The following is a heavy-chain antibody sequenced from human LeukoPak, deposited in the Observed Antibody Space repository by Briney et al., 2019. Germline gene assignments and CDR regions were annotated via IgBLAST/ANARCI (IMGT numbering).Heavy chain of an antibody. V-gene: IGHV3-21*06. CDR3: ARDRAVKARIGGMDV. Sequence: PWGGLRLSCAASGVVFCGYSINWGRHAARGGGEGGSYISESSSHTYYVDSVKGRFTISRDNAKNSLYLQMSSLRAEDTGIYYCARDRAVKARIGGMDVWGQGTTVIVSS. CDR2: ISESSSHT. J-gene: IGHJ6*02. CDR1: GVVFCGYS. D-gene: IGHD5-24*01.